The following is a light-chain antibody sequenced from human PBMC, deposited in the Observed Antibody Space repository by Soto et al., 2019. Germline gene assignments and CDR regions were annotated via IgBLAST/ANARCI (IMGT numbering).Light chain of an antibody. CDR2: NTT. CDR1: SGSVSTSYY. CDR3: ALYVGSGTVV. V-gene: IGLV8-61*01. Sequence: QTVVTQETSFSVSPGGTVILTCGLTSGSVSTSYYPSWYQQIPGLAPRTLIYNTTTRSSGVPDRFSGSILGNKAALTITGAQSDDESDYLCALYVGSGTVVFRGGTQRTVL. J-gene: IGLJ2*01.